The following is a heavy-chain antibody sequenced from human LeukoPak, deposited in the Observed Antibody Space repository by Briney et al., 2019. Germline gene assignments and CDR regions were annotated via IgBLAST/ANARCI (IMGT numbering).Heavy chain of an antibody. CDR1: GYTGFELS. D-gene: IGHD3-3*01. CDR2: FVPEEADT. V-gene: IGHV1-24*01. J-gene: IGHJ3*02. CDR3: ATHTIFGVVTYAFHI. Sequence: ASVKVSCKLSGYTGFELSMHWVRQAPGKGLEWMGGFVPEEADTIYAQKFQGRVTMTEDTSTDTAYMGLSGLTSGDTAMYYCATHTIFGVVTYAFHIWGRGTLVTVSS.